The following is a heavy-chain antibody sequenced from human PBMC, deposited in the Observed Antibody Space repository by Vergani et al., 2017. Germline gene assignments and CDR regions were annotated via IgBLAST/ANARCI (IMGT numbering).Heavy chain of an antibody. J-gene: IGHJ6*02. D-gene: IGHD3-10*01. CDR3: ARMSYGSGFYYYYGMDV. CDR2: ISSSGSTI. CDR1: GFTFSSYE. V-gene: IGHV3-48*03. Sequence: EVQLVESGGGLVQPGGSLRLSCAASGFTFSSYEMNWVRQAPGKGLEWVSYISSSGSTIYYADSVKGRFTISRDNAKNSLYLQMNSLRAEDTAVYYCARMSYGSGFYYYYGMDVWGQGTTVTVSS.